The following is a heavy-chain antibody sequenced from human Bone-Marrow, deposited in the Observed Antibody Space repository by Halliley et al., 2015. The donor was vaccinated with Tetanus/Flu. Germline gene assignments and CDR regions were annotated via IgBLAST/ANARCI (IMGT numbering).Heavy chain of an antibody. D-gene: IGHD3-22*01. Sequence: IGYVFSPGITYYGPSLQSRVAISIDTSKNQFSLNLTSVTAADSAIYYCGRESPDSSGYFLFDSWGQGILVTVSS. CDR2: VFSPGIT. CDR3: GRESPDSSGYFLFDS. V-gene: IGHV4-30-4*01. J-gene: IGHJ4*02.